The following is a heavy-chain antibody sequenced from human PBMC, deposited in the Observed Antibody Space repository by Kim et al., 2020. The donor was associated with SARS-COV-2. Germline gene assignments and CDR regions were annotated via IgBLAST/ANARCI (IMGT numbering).Heavy chain of an antibody. CDR3: AKMVIMDGYNYFYYYAM. D-gene: IGHD2-21*01. CDR2: ISGGAVNT. CDR1: GFTFDTYA. Sequence: GGSLRLSCVASGFTFDTYAMSWVRQAPGKGLEWVSVISGGAVNTFYADSVRGRFTISRDNSKNTLYLQMNSLRDEDTALYYCAKMVIMDGYNYFYYYAM. V-gene: IGHV3-23*01. J-gene: IGHJ6*01.